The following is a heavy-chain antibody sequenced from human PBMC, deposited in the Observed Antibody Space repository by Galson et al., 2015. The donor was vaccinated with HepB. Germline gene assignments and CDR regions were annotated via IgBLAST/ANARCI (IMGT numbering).Heavy chain of an antibody. CDR2: IIPILGIA. Sequence: SVKVSCKASGGTFSSYAISWVRQAPGQGLEWMGRIIPILGIANYAQKFQGRVTITADKSTSTAYMELSSLRSEDTAVYYCVRAGMMATNGRYAFDIWGQGTMVTVSS. V-gene: IGHV1-69*04. CDR3: VRAGMMATNGRYAFDI. CDR1: GGTFSSYA. D-gene: IGHD5-24*01. J-gene: IGHJ3*02.